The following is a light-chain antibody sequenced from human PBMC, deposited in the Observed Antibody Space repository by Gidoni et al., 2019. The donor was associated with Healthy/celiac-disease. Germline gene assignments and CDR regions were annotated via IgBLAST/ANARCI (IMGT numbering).Light chain of an antibody. J-gene: IGKJ3*01. Sequence: DIVMTQSPLSLPVTPGEPASTSSRSSQSLLHSNGYNFLDWYLQNPGQSPQLLNYLGSNRASGVPDMFSGSGSGTYFTLKISRVEAEDVGVYYCMQALQLFTFGPGTKVDIK. CDR3: MQALQLFT. V-gene: IGKV2-28*01. CDR2: LGS. CDR1: QSLLHSNGYNF.